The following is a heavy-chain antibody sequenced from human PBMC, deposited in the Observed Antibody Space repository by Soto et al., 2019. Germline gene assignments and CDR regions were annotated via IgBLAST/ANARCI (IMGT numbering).Heavy chain of an antibody. V-gene: IGHV4-34*01. CDR3: ARGVLWFGELRGY. CDR1: GGSFSGYY. CDR2: INHSGST. J-gene: IGHJ4*02. Sequence: SETLSLTCAVYGGSFSGYYWSWIRQPPGKWLEWIGEINHSGSTNYNPSLKSRVTISVDTSKNQFSLKLISVPAAATAVYYCARGVLWFGELRGYWGQGTLVTVSS. D-gene: IGHD3-10*01.